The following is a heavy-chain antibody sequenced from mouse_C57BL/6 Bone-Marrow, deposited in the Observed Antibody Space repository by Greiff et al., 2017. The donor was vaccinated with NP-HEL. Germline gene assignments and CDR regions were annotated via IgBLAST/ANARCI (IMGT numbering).Heavy chain of an antibody. CDR1: GFTFSDYY. V-gene: IGHV5-12*01. CDR3: ARRNWDGYAMDY. Sequence: EVKLMESGGGLVQPGGSLKLSCAASGFTFSDYYMYWVRQTPEKRLEWVAYISNGGGSTYYPDTVKGRFTISRDNAKNTLYLQMSRLKSEDTAMYYCARRNWDGYAMDYWGQGTSVTVSS. CDR2: ISNGGGST. D-gene: IGHD4-1*02. J-gene: IGHJ4*01.